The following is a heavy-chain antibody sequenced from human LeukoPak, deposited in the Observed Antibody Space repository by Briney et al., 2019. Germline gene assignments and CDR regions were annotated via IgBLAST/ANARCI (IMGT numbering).Heavy chain of an antibody. V-gene: IGHV3-21*01. CDR2: ISSSSSYI. J-gene: IGHJ3*02. CDR3: ARSWGWDAFDI. D-gene: IGHD7-27*01. CDR1: GFTFSSYS. Sequence: GGSLRLSCAASGFTFSSYSMNWVRQAPGKGLEWVSSISSSSSYIYYADSVKGRLTISRDNAKNSLYLQMNSLRAEDTAVYYCARSWGWDAFDIWGQGTMVTVSS.